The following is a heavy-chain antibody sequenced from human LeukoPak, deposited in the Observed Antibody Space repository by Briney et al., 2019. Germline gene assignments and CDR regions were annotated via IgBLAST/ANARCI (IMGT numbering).Heavy chain of an antibody. CDR2: ISVSGGST. CDR3: AKDSLELSDY. D-gene: IGHD1-7*01. CDR1: GLTLRSYA. J-gene: IGHJ4*02. Sequence: GRSLRLSRAASGLTLRSYAMSWVPRAPGKGLEWGSAISVSGGSTYYADSVRRRFTISRDNSKNTLYLQMNSLRAEDAAVYYCAKDSLELSDYWGQGTLITVSS. V-gene: IGHV3-23*01.